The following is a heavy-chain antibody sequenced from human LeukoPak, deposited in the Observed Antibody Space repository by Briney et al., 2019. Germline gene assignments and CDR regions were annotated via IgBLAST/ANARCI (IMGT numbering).Heavy chain of an antibody. Sequence: GGSQRLSCAASGFTFSSYSMNWVRQAPGKGLEWVSSISSSSSYIYYADSVKGRFTISRDDAKNSLYLQMNSLRAEDTAVYYCARDACGGDCYSDYWGQGTLVTVSS. CDR3: ARDACGGDCYSDY. D-gene: IGHD2-21*02. CDR2: ISSSSSYI. CDR1: GFTFSSYS. J-gene: IGHJ4*02. V-gene: IGHV3-21*01.